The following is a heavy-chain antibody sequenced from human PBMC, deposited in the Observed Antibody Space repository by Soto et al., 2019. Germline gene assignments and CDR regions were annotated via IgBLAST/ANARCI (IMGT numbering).Heavy chain of an antibody. V-gene: IGHV3-15*05. CDR2: IQSNTYGGAT. CDR3: VTDWQPSMFYFDH. CDR1: GFTLSNVR. D-gene: IGHD3-10*02. Sequence: EVQLVESGGGLVKPGGSLTLYCAVTGFTLSNVRMSWVRQVPGMGLEWVGRIQSNTYGGATDYNVPVKGRFTVSRDDSKKTLYLQMSSLKTEDTALYYCVTDWQPSMFYFDHWGQGTLVTVSS. J-gene: IGHJ4*02.